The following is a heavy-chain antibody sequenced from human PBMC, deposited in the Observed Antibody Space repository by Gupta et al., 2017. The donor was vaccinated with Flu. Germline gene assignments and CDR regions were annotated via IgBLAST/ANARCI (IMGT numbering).Heavy chain of an antibody. J-gene: IGHJ4*02. CDR2: ITTDGSTT. Sequence: RQAPGKGLVWVAHITTDGSTTTYADSVRGRFTISRDNAKNTLYLQMNSLRAEDTAVYYCALALIWSAYSPDYWGQGTLVTVSS. V-gene: IGHV3-74*01. CDR3: ALALIWSAYSPDY. D-gene: IGHD3-3*01.